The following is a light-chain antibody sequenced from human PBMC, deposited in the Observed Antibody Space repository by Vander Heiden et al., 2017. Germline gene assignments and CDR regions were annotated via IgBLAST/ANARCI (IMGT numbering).Light chain of an antibody. CDR1: QSVSSSY. CDR3: QQDGSSPQT. Sequence: EIVLTQSPGTLSLSPGERATLSCRASQSVSSSYLAWYQQKPGQAPRLLIYGASSRATGIPDRFSGSGSGTDFTLTISRLEPEDFAVYYCQQDGSSPQTFGQGTKLXIK. CDR2: GAS. J-gene: IGKJ2*01. V-gene: IGKV3-20*01.